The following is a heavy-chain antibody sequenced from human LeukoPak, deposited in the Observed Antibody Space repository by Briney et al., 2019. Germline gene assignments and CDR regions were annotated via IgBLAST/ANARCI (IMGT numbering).Heavy chain of an antibody. J-gene: IGHJ4*02. CDR2: ISGSGGST. V-gene: IGHV3-23*01. CDR3: AKISGYDFSGQYYFDY. Sequence: GGSLRLSCAASGFTFSSYAMSWVRQAPGKGLEWVSAISGSGGSTYYADSVKGRFTISRDYSKNTLYLQMNSLRAEDTAVYYCAKISGYDFSGQYYFDYWGQGTLVTVSS. D-gene: IGHD5-12*01. CDR1: GFTFSSYA.